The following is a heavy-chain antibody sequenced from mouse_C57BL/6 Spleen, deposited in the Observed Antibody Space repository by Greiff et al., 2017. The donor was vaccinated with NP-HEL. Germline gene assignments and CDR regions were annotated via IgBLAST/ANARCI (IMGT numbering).Heavy chain of an antibody. CDR3: ARPYGSSPGWFAC. V-gene: IGHV5-17*01. CDR1: GFTFSDYG. Sequence: DVKLVESGGGLVKPGGSLKLSCAASGFTFSDYGMHWVRQAPEKGLEWVAYISSGSSTIYYADTVKGRFTISRDNAKNTLFLQMTSLRSEDTAMYYCARPYGSSPGWFACWGQGTLVTVSA. CDR2: ISSGSSTI. J-gene: IGHJ3*01. D-gene: IGHD1-1*01.